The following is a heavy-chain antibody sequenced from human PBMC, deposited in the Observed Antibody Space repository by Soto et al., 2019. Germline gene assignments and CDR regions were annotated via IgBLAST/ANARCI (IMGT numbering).Heavy chain of an antibody. Sequence: EVQLLESGGGLVQPGGSLRLSCAASGFTFSSYAMSWVRQAPGKGLEWVSAISGSGGSTYYADSVKGRFTISRDNSKNTLYLQMNSLRAEDTAVYYCAKDNTRSYDFWSGYFDYWGQGTLVTVSS. J-gene: IGHJ4*02. CDR2: ISGSGGST. CDR1: GFTFSSYA. V-gene: IGHV3-23*01. D-gene: IGHD3-3*01. CDR3: AKDNTRSYDFWSGYFDY.